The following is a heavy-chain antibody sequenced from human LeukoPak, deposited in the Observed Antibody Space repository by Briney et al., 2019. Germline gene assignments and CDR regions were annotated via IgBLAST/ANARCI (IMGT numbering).Heavy chain of an antibody. Sequence: PGGSLRLSCAAPGFTFSTFAMSWVRQAPGKGLEWVSAIGGSGGSPYYADSVKGRFTISRDNSKNTLYLQVNSLRAEDTAVYYCAKGRAVAGPIPVDYWGQGTLVTVSS. D-gene: IGHD6-19*01. CDR3: AKGRAVAGPIPVDY. J-gene: IGHJ4*02. V-gene: IGHV3-23*01. CDR2: IGGSGGSP. CDR1: GFTFSTFA.